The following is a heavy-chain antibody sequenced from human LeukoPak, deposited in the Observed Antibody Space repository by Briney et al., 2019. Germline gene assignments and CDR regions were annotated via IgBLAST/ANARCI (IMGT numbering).Heavy chain of an antibody. Sequence: PGGSLRLSCAASGFTFSNAWKSWVPQAPGKGLEWVGLIRDKPGGGRPDYAAPVKGRFTISRDNSKSMLYLQMNSLKTEDTAVYYCTTDNAPGMDVWGQGTTVTVSS. CDR1: GFTFSNAW. V-gene: IGHV3-15*01. J-gene: IGHJ6*02. CDR3: TTDNAPGMDV. CDR2: IRDKPGGGRP. D-gene: IGHD2-2*01.